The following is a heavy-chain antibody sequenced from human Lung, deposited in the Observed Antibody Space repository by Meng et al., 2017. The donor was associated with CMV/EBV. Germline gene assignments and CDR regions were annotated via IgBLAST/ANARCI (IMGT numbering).Heavy chain of an antibody. CDR1: GYTSKKYG. Sequence: ASVKVSCKASGYTSKKYGITWVRQAPGQGREWMGWINADNGDTHYPQRFQGRVTVTLDRSINTGYMELGSLTSDDTAVYYCAWEYEFIVDYWGQGTLVTVSS. D-gene: IGHD3-16*01. CDR2: INADNGDT. J-gene: IGHJ4*02. V-gene: IGHV1-18*01. CDR3: AWEYEFIVDY.